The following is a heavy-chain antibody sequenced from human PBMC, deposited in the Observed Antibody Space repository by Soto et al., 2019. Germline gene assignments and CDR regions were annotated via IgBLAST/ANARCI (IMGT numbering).Heavy chain of an antibody. CDR3: ARGRSGSKYYFDY. D-gene: IGHD3-22*01. V-gene: IGHV3-30-3*01. Sequence: GGSLRLSCAASGFTFSSYAMHWVRQAPGKGLEWVAVISYDGSNKYYADSVKGRFTISRDNSKNTLYLQMNSLRAEDTAVYYCARGRSGSKYYFDYWGQGTLVTVSS. J-gene: IGHJ4*02. CDR1: GFTFSSYA. CDR2: ISYDGSNK.